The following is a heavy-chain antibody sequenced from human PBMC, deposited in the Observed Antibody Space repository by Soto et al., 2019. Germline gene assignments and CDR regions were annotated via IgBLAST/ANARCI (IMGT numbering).Heavy chain of an antibody. CDR1: GDSISTDY. CDR3: ARGGAAAGTDYYNGMDV. CDR2: IYYGGST. J-gene: IGHJ6*02. D-gene: IGHD6-13*01. Sequence: PSETLSLTCTVSGDSISTDYWSWIRQSPGKGLEWIGFIYYGGSTNYNPSLKSRVTISVDTSKNQFSLKLSSVTAADTAVYYCARGGAAAGTDYYNGMDVWGQGTTVTVSS. V-gene: IGHV4-59*01.